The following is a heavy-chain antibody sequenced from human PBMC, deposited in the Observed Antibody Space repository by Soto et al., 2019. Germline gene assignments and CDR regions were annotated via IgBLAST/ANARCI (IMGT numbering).Heavy chain of an antibody. V-gene: IGHV4-61*01. D-gene: IGHD3-22*01. J-gene: IGHJ4*02. CDR1: GGSVSSGSYY. CDR3: ARARYYYDSSGYYPTYYFDY. CDR2: IYYSGST. Sequence: SETLSLTCTVSGGSVSSGSYYWSWIRQPPGKGLEWIGYIYYSGSTNYNPSLKSRVTISVDTSKNQFSLKLSSVTAADTAVYYCARARYYYDSSGYYPTYYFDYWGQGTLVTVSS.